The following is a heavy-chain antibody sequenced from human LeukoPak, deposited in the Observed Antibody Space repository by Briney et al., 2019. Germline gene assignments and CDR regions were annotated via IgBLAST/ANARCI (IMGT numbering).Heavy chain of an antibody. Sequence: GGSLRLSCAASGFTFSSYWMSWVRQGPGKGLEWVAHIKQDGSEKYYLDSVKGRFTISRDNAKNSLYLQMNTLRAEDTAVYYCASGTRYDYSNFDAFDIWGQGTMVTVSS. J-gene: IGHJ3*02. D-gene: IGHD4-11*01. CDR3: ASGTRYDYSNFDAFDI. CDR2: IKQDGSEK. V-gene: IGHV3-7*02. CDR1: GFTFSSYW.